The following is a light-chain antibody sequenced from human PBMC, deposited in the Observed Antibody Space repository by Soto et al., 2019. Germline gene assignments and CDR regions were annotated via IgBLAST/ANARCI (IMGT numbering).Light chain of an antibody. CDR2: EVT. CDR1: SSDIGAYDY. J-gene: IGLJ2*01. CDR3: QSYDSSLTNAV. V-gene: IGLV2-14*01. Sequence: QSALTQPASVSGSPGQSITISCSGSSSDIGAYDYVSWYQQHPGKAPKLLIYEVTSRPSGVPDRFSGSKSGTSVSLAITGLRGEDEADYHCQSYDSSLTNAVFGGGTKLTVL.